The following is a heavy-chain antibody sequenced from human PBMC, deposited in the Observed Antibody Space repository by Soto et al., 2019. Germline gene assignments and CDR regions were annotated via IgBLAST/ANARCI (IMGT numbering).Heavy chain of an antibody. CDR1: GYKVSTWHNFTSYW. Sequence: VESLKISCMGSGYKVSTWHNFTSYWIAWVRQMPGEGLEWMGIIYPGDSDTRYSPSFQGQVTISADKSISTAYLQWSSLKASDTAMYYCARLTPVVPAANQHYGMDVWGQGTTVTVSS. CDR3: ARLTPVVPAANQHYGMDV. D-gene: IGHD2-2*01. J-gene: IGHJ6*02. V-gene: IGHV5-51*01. CDR2: IYPGDSDT.